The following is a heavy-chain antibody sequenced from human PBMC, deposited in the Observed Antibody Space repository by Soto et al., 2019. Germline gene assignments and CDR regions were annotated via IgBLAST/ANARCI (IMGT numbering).Heavy chain of an antibody. CDR3: ARGLREDTTFLYSDY. D-gene: IGHD1-1*01. J-gene: IGHJ4*01. V-gene: IGHV4-59*12. CDR2: IYYRGST. Sequence: PSETLSLTCTVSGVSISTYYWSWLRQSPGKGLEWIGYIYYRGSTTYNPSLKSRVTISVDTSKKEFSLKMTSATAADTAVDFCARGLREDTTFLYSDYWGHGTLVTVS. CDR1: GVSISTYY.